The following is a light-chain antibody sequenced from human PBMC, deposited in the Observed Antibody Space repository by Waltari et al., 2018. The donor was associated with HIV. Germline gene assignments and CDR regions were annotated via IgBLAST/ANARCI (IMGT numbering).Light chain of an antibody. V-gene: IGLV3-21*04. CDR2: DDS. CDR3: QVWDSSSDHYVV. Sequence: SYVLTQPPSVSVAPGKTARITCGGNNIGSKSVHWYQQKPGQAPVLVIYDDSDRPSGMSGRXAGSIAGNTATLTISRVEAGDEADYYCQVWDSSSDHYVVFGGGTKLTVL. CDR1: NIGSKS. J-gene: IGLJ2*01.